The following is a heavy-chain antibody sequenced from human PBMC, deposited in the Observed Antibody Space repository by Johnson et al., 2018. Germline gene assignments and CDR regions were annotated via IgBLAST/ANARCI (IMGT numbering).Heavy chain of an antibody. CDR1: GGSISGSNYY. Sequence: QVQLQESGPGLVKPSETLSLTCTISGGSISGSNYYWGWIRQPPGKGLECIGSIYYSGSTYYNPSLKSRVTISVDTSKNQFSLKLSSVTAADTAVYYCAREGYCSGGSCYSPWGQGTLVTVSS. CDR3: AREGYCSGGSCYSP. CDR2: IYYSGST. V-gene: IGHV4-39*07. J-gene: IGHJ5*02. D-gene: IGHD2-15*01.